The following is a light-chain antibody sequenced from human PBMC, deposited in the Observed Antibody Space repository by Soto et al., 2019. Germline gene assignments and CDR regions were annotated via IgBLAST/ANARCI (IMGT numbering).Light chain of an antibody. CDR3: SSYTSSSNPVE. J-gene: IGLJ2*01. CDR2: DVS. CDR1: SSYVGGYNY. Sequence: QSALTQPASVSGSPGQSITISCTGTSSYVGGYNYVSWYQHHPGKAPKLMIYDVSNRPSGVSNRFSGSKSGNTASLTISGLQAEDEAEYYCSSYTSSSNPVEVGGGTKLTVL. V-gene: IGLV2-14*03.